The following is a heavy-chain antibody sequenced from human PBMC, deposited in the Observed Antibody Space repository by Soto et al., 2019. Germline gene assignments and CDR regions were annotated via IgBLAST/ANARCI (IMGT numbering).Heavy chain of an antibody. CDR3: ARDWSRDIVVVPALYGMDV. D-gene: IGHD2-2*01. Sequence: QVQLVQSGAEVKKPGSSVKVSCKAYGGTFSSYAISWVRQAPGQGLEWMGGIIPIFGTANYAQKFQGRVTITADESTSTAYMELSSLRSEDTAVYYCARDWSRDIVVVPALYGMDVWGQGTTVTVSS. CDR2: IIPIFGTA. CDR1: GGTFSSYA. J-gene: IGHJ6*02. V-gene: IGHV1-69*01.